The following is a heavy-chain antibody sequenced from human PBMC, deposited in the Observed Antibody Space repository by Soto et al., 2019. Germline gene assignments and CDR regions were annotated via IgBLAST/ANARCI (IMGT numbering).Heavy chain of an antibody. J-gene: IGHJ6*03. V-gene: IGHV3-21*01. CDR2: ISSSSSYI. CDR1: GFTFSSYS. Sequence: EVQLVESGGGLVKPGGSLRLSCAASGFTFSSYSMNWVRQAPGKGPEWVSSISSSSSYIYYADSVKGRFTISRDNAKNSLYLQMNSLRAEDTAVYYCAREYCSSTSCAYYYYYMDVWGKGTTVTVSS. D-gene: IGHD2-2*01. CDR3: AREYCSSTSCAYYYYYMDV.